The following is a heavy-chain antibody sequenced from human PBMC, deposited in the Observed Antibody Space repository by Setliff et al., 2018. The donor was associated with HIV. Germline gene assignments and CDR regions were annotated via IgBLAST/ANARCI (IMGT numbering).Heavy chain of an antibody. Sequence: SETLSLPCGISGGSFSGFYWAWIRQPPGKGLEWIGEINYSGKTNKNPSLKSRVTISADTSRTQFSLNLISVTAADTAVYYCARATYGSRAGTGLYFDSWGQGTLVTVSS. V-gene: IGHV4-34*01. J-gene: IGHJ4*02. D-gene: IGHD6-6*01. CDR3: ARATYGSRAGTGLYFDS. CDR1: GGSFSGFY. CDR2: INYSGKT.